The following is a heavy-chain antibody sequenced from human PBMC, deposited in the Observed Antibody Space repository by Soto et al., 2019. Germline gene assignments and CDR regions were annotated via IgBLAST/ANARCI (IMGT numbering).Heavy chain of an antibody. J-gene: IGHJ6*02. CDR3: ARDKTLTMVRGNYYYYYGMDV. CDR2: IYTSGST. CDR1: GGSVSSYY. D-gene: IGHD3-10*01. V-gene: IGHV4-4*07. Sequence: SETLSLTCTVSGGSVSSYYWSWIRQPAGKGLEWIGRIYTSGSTNYNPSLKSRVTMSVDTSKNQFSLKLSSVTAADTAVYYCARDKTLTMVRGNYYYYYGMDVWGQGTTVTVSS.